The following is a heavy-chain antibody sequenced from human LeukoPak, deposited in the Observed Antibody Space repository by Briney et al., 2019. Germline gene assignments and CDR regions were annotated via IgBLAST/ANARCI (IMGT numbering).Heavy chain of an antibody. Sequence: SETLSLTCTVSGGSISTYYWSWIRQPPGEGLEWIGSIYYSGTTHSNPSLKSRATISVDTSKNHLSLKVSSVTAADTAVYYCARHDYGDTPPDYWGQGTLVAVSS. CDR3: ARHDYGDTPPDY. J-gene: IGHJ4*02. D-gene: IGHD4-17*01. CDR1: GGSISTYY. CDR2: IYYSGTT. V-gene: IGHV4-59*08.